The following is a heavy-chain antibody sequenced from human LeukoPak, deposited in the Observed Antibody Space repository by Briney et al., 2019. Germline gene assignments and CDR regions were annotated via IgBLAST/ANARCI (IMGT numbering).Heavy chain of an antibody. V-gene: IGHV4-31*03. CDR2: IYYSGST. J-gene: IGHJ5*02. CDR3: ARDLYYYYDSSGSWFDP. CDR1: XXXISSGGYY. D-gene: IGHD3-22*01. Sequence: SQTLSLTCTXSXXXISSGGYYWSWIRQHPGKGLEWIGYIYYSGSTYYNPSLKSRVTISVDTSKNQFSLKLSSVTAADTAVYYCARDLYYYYDSSGSWFDPWGQGTLVTVSS.